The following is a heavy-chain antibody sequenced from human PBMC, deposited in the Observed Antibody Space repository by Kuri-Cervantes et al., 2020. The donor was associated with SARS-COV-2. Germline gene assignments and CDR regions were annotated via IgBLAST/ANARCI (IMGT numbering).Heavy chain of an antibody. CDR1: GYTFTSYG. CDR2: ISAYNGNT. J-gene: IGHJ6*02. CDR3: ARDRQGGRIRITIFGVASYGMDV. V-gene: IGHV1-18*04. D-gene: IGHD3-3*01. Sequence: ASVKVSCKASGYTFTSYGISWVRQAPGQGLEWMGWISAYNGNTNYAQKLQGRVTMTTDTSTSTAYMELRSLRSDDTAVYYYARDRQGGRIRITIFGVASYGMDVWGQGTTVTVSS.